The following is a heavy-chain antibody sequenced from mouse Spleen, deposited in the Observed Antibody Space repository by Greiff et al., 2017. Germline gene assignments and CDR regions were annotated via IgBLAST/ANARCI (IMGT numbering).Heavy chain of an antibody. CDR1: GYTFTSYT. D-gene: IGHD1-1*01. CDR2: INPSSGYT. CDR3: ARHYYGSSHWYFDV. J-gene: IGHJ1*01. Sequence: VQLQESGAELARPGASVKMSCKASGYTFTSYTMHWVKQRPGQGLEWIGYINPSSGYTNYNQKFKDKATLTADKSSSTAYMQLSSLTSEDSAVYYCARHYYGSSHWYFDVWGAGTTVTVSS. V-gene: IGHV1-4*01.